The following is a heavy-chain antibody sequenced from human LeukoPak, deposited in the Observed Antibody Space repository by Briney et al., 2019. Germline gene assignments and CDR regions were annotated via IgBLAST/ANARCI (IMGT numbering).Heavy chain of an antibody. J-gene: IGHJ4*02. Sequence: PGGSLRLSCAASGFTFSSYAMSWVRQAPGKGLEWVSAISGSGGSTYYADSVKGRFTISRDNSKNTLYLQMNSLRAEDTAVYYCVPLVRGVTAFDYWGQGTLVTVSS. CDR1: GFTFSSYA. V-gene: IGHV3-23*01. D-gene: IGHD3-10*01. CDR2: ISGSGGST. CDR3: VPLVRGVTAFDY.